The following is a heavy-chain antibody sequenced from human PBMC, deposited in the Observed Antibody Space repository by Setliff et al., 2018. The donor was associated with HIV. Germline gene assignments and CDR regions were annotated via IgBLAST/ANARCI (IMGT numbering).Heavy chain of an antibody. D-gene: IGHD3-22*01. V-gene: IGHV1-18*01. Sequence: ASVKVSCKASGYTFTSYDISWVRQAPGQGLEWMGWISAYNGNTNYAQKLQGRVTMTTDTSKSTAYMDLRSLRSADTAGYYWAREIGDYYDSSGYYPPTDYYYGMDVWGQGTTVTVSS. J-gene: IGHJ6*02. CDR2: ISAYNGNT. CDR1: GYTFTSYD. CDR3: AREIGDYYDSSGYYPPTDYYYGMDV.